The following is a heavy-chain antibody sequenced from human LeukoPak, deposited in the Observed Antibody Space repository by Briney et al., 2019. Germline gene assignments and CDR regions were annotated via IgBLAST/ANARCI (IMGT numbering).Heavy chain of an antibody. CDR1: GGSFSGYY. V-gene: IGHV4-34*01. CDR3: ARQGYYYDSSGYYYWAFDI. J-gene: IGHJ3*02. Sequence: SETLSLTCAVYGGSFSGYYWSWIRQPPGKGLEWIGEINHSGSTNYNPSLKSRVTISVDTSKNQFSLKLSSVTAADTAVYYCARQGYYYDSSGYYYWAFDIWGQGTMVTVSS. D-gene: IGHD3-22*01. CDR2: INHSGST.